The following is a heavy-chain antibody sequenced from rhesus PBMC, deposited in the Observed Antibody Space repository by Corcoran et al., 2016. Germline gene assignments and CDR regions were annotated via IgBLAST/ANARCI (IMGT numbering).Heavy chain of an antibody. V-gene: IGHV4-99*01. CDR2: ISGGSGLT. Sequence: QVQLQESGPGLGKPSETLSLTCAVSGYSISSGYYWGWIRQPPGKGLEYVGYISGGSGLTYYNPSLKSRVTISKDTSNNQFSLKLTSVTAADTAVYYCARPTTLGTTYWGQGVLVTVSS. J-gene: IGHJ4*01. CDR1: GYSISSGYY. CDR3: ARPTTLGTTY. D-gene: IGHD5-24*01.